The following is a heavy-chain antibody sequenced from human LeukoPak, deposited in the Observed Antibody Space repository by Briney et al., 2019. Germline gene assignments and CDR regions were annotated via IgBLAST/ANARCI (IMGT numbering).Heavy chain of an antibody. V-gene: IGHV3-53*05. D-gene: IGHD4-17*01. J-gene: IGHJ4*02. CDR2: IYSGGST. CDR1: GFTVSSNY. CDR3: AKVMEDYGDYGVVDY. Sequence: GGSLRLSCAASGFTVSSNYMSWVRQAPGKGLEWVSVIYSGGSTYYADSVKGRFSISRDNSKNMLDLQMNSLRAEDTAVYYCAKVMEDYGDYGVVDYWGQGTLVTVSS.